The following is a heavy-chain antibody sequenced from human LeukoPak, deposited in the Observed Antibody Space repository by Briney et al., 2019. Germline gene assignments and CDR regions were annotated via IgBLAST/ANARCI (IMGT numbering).Heavy chain of an antibody. CDR3: AKDGTRVGAFDI. Sequence: SGGSLRLSCAVSGFTLSSYIMSWVRQAPGKGLEWVSTISGSGGSTYYADSVKGRFTISRDNSKNTLYLQMNSLRAEDTAVYYCAKDGTRVGAFDIWGQGTMVTVSS. V-gene: IGHV3-23*01. CDR2: ISGSGGST. D-gene: IGHD4-17*01. CDR1: GFTLSSYI. J-gene: IGHJ3*02.